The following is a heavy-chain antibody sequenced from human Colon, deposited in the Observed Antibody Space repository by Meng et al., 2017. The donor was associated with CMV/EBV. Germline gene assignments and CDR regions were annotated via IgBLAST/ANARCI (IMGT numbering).Heavy chain of an antibody. CDR3: AKFSRFTHVVVVPADFDS. CDR1: GFTFGDYD. Sequence: GESLKISCTASGFTFGDYDMSWVRQAPGKGLEWISTISGNGGSTYYADSVKGRFTISRDNSKNTLYLQMTRLRAEDTAVYYCAKFSRFTHVVVVPADFDSWGQGTLVTVSS. V-gene: IGHV3-23*01. J-gene: IGHJ4*02. D-gene: IGHD2-2*01. CDR2: ISGNGGST.